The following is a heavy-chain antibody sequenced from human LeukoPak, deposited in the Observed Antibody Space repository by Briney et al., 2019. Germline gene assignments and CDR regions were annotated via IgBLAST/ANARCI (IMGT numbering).Heavy chain of an antibody. J-gene: IGHJ4*02. Sequence: SETLSLTCAVSGGSISSSNWWRWVRQPPGKGLEWIGEIYDSGSTNYNPSLKSRVTISVDKSKNQFSLKLSSVSAADTAGYYFAGGRSTPPGRPEKRFDYWGQGTPGTVSS. V-gene: IGHV4-4*02. CDR2: IYDSGST. D-gene: IGHD6-6*01. CDR1: GGSISSSNW. CDR3: AGGRSTPPGRPEKRFDY.